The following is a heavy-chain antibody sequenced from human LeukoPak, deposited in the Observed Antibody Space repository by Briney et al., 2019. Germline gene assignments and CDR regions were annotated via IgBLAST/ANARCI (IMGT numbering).Heavy chain of an antibody. D-gene: IGHD1-26*01. Sequence: SVTVSCKASGGTFSSYAISWVRQAPGQGLEWMGGIIPIFGTANYAQKFQGRVTITADESTSTAYMELSSLRSEDTAVYYCASVEVIVGATLYYYYYMDVWGKGTTVTVSS. J-gene: IGHJ6*03. CDR3: ASVEVIVGATLYYYYYMDV. V-gene: IGHV1-69*01. CDR1: GGTFSSYA. CDR2: IIPIFGTA.